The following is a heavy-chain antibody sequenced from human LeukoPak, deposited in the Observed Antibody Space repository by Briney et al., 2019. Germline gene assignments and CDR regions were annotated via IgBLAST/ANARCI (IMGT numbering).Heavy chain of an antibody. J-gene: IGHJ4*02. D-gene: IGHD5-12*01. CDR1: GGSISSYY. Sequence: SETLSLTCTVSGGSISSYYWSWIRQPPGKGLEWIGYIYYSGSTNYNPSLKSRVTISVDTSKNQFSLKLSSVTAADTAVYYCTRRVDGYNCGYFDYWGQGTLVTVSS. V-gene: IGHV4-59*08. CDR2: IYYSGST. CDR3: TRRVDGYNCGYFDY.